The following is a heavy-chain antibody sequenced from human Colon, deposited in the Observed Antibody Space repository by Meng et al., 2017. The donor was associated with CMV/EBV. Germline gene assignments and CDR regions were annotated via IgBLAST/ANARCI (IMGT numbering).Heavy chain of an antibody. CDR2: ISGSGETS. CDR3: AKSTGGYSRSWSPFDS. V-gene: IGHV3-23*01. D-gene: IGHD6-13*01. J-gene: IGHJ4*02. Sequence: GESLKIYCAASGFMFTNYAMSWVRQGPGKGLGLISSISGSGETSHYADSVKGRFTISRDNSKNTLYLQMNSLRDDDTAVYYCAKSTGGYSRSWSPFDSWGQGTLVTVSS. CDR1: GFMFTNYA.